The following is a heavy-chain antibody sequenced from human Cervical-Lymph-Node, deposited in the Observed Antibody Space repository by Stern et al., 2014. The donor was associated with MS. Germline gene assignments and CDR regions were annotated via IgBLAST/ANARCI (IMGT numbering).Heavy chain of an antibody. D-gene: IGHD1-14*01. CDR2: INIHTGVT. CDR1: AYVLTIQG. CDR3: ARAKIPDKRKDVGYYYGMDV. V-gene: IGHV1-18*01. Sequence: VHLAESGAEVTKPGASVKVSCKDSAYVLTIQGMTWVRQAPGQGFEWMGWINIHTGVTDYAQKFQDRLTMTRDTSASTVYMELRSLTSDDTAVYYCARAKIPDKRKDVGYYYGMDVWGEGTTVTVSS. J-gene: IGHJ6*04.